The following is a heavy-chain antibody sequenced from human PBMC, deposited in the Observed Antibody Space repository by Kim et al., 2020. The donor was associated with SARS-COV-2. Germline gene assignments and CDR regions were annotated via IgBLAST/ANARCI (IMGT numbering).Heavy chain of an antibody. D-gene: IGHD3-22*01. CDR3: ARGRYYYDSSGYSLDY. CDR2: INHSGST. V-gene: IGHV4-34*01. CDR1: GGSFSGYY. J-gene: IGHJ4*02. Sequence: SETLSLTCAVYGGSFSGYYWSWIRQPPGKGLEWIGEINHSGSTNYNPSLKSRVTISVDTSKNQFSLKLSSVTAADTAVYYCARGRYYYDSSGYSLDYWGQGTLVTVSS.